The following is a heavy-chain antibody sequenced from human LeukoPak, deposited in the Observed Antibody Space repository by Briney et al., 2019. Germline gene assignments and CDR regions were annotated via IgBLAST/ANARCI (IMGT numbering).Heavy chain of an antibody. CDR2: MNPNSGNT. D-gene: IGHD6-19*01. Sequence: ASVKVSCKASGYTFTSYDINWVRQTTGQGLEWMGWMNPNSGNTGYAQKFRGRVTMTRNTSISTAYMELSSLRSEDTAVYYCARAYSSGWYGTFWFDPWGQGTLVTVSS. CDR3: ARAYSSGWYGTFWFDP. CDR1: GYTFTSYD. V-gene: IGHV1-8*01. J-gene: IGHJ5*02.